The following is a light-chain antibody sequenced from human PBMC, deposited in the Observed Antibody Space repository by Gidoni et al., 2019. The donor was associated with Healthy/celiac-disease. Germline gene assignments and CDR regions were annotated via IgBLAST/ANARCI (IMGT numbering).Light chain of an antibody. V-gene: IGKV3-11*01. CDR1: QSVSSY. CDR2: DAS. CDR3: QQRGSS. Sequence: EIVLTQSPATLSLSPGERATLSCRASQSVSSYLAWYQQKPGQAPRLLIYDASNRATGIPARFSGSGSGTDFTLTISSLEPEDCAVYYCQQRGSSFXQXTKLEIK. J-gene: IGKJ2*04.